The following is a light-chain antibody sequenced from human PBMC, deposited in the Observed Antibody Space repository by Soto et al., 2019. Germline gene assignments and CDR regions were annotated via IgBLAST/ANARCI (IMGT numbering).Light chain of an antibody. CDR1: ISDVGGYNL. CDR3: CSFAGHSTYV. J-gene: IGLJ1*01. V-gene: IGLV2-23*02. CDR2: EVT. Sequence: QSVLTQPASVSGSPGQSITISCTGAISDVGGYNLVSWYQEHPGKAPKLMIYEVTERPSGVSNRFSGSKSGNAASLTISGLQAEDESDYYCCSFAGHSTYVFGTGTKVTVL.